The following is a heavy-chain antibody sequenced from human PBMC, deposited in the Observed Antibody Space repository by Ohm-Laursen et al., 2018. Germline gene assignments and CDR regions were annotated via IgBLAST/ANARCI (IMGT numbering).Heavy chain of an antibody. Sequence: SLRFSCTASGFTFSSFGMHWVRQAPGKGLEWVAAMSFGGSNEYYADSVKGRFTISRDSSKNTLYLQMNSLRAEDTALYYCARESNPYYFDCWGQGTLVTVSS. D-gene: IGHD3-16*01. CDR3: ARESNPYYFDC. CDR2: MSFGGSNE. J-gene: IGHJ4*02. V-gene: IGHV3-33*01. CDR1: GFTFSSFG.